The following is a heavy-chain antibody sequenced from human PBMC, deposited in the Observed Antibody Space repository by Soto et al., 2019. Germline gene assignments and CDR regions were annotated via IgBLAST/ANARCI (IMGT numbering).Heavy chain of an antibody. V-gene: IGHV4-39*01. Sequence: QLQLQESGPGLVKPSETLSLTCTVSGGSISSSSYYWGWIRQPPGKGLEWIGSIYYSGSTYYNPSLKSRVTISVDTSKNQFSLKLSSVTAADTAVYYCARPRCSGGSCYDWFDPWGQGTLVTVSS. CDR3: ARPRCSGGSCYDWFDP. CDR1: GGSISSSSYY. CDR2: IYYSGST. J-gene: IGHJ5*02. D-gene: IGHD2-15*01.